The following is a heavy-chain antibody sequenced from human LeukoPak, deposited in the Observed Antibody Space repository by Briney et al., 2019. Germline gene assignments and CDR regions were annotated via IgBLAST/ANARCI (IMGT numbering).Heavy chain of an antibody. CDR2: IPYDGSNK. D-gene: IGHD2-2*02. CDR1: GFTFSSYG. CDR3: AKDMGRYCSSTSCYNYYYYGMDV. J-gene: IGHJ6*02. Sequence: GGSLRLSCAASGFTFSSYGMHWVRQAPGKGLEWVAVIPYDGSNKYYADSVKGRFTISRDNSKNTLYLQMNSLRAEDTAVYYCAKDMGRYCSSTSCYNYYYYGMDVWGQGTTVTVSS. V-gene: IGHV3-30*18.